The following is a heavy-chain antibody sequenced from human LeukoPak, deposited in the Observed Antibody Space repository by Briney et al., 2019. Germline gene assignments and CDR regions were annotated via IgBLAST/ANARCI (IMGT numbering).Heavy chain of an antibody. CDR1: GGSFSGYY. CDR3: ARGPKAYDFWSGYLYYFDY. V-gene: IGHV4-34*01. CDR2: INHSGST. Sequence: SETLSLTCAVYGGSFSGYYWSWIRQPPGEGLEWIGEINHSGSTNYNPSLKSRVTISVDTSKNQFSLKLSYVTAADTAVYYCARGPKAYDFWSGYLYYFDYWGQGTLVTVSS. D-gene: IGHD3-3*01. J-gene: IGHJ4*02.